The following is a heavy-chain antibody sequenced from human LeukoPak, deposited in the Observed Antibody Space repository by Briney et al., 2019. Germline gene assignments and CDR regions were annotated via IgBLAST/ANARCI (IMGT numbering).Heavy chain of an antibody. D-gene: IGHD2-2*01. CDR1: GYTFTGYY. Sequence: ASVKVSCKASGYTFTGYYMHWVRQAPGQGLEWMGWINPNSGGTNYAQKFQGRVTMTRDTSISTAYMELSRLRSDDTAVYYCARTTEGYCSSSRCYGFHYSYYMDVWGKGTTVTISS. V-gene: IGHV1-2*02. CDR3: ARTTEGYCSSSRCYGFHYSYYMDV. CDR2: INPNSGGT. J-gene: IGHJ6*03.